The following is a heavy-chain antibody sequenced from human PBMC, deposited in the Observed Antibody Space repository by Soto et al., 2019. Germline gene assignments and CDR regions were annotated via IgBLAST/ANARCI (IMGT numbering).Heavy chain of an antibody. CDR1: GFTFSSYA. CDR3: ARDCDMTTVTTGVGY. D-gene: IGHD4-17*01. V-gene: IGHV3-30-3*01. CDR2: ISYDGSNK. J-gene: IGHJ4*02. Sequence: GGSLRLSCAASGFTFSSYAMHWVRQAPGKGLEWVAVISYDGSNKYYADSVKGRFTISRDNSKKTLYLQMNSLRAEDTAVYYCARDCDMTTVTTGVGYWGQGTLVTVSS.